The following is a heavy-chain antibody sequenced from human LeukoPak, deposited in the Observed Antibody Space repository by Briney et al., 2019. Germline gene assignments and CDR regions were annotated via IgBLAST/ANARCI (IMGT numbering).Heavy chain of an antibody. J-gene: IGHJ3*02. CDR2: IYYSGST. V-gene: IGHV4-30-4*08. Sequence: PSETLSLTCTVSGGSISSCDYYWSWTRQPPGKGLEWIGHIYYSGSTYYNPSLKSRVTISVDTSKNQFSLKLSSVTAADTAVYYCASSTSCYGRLCAFDIWGQGTMVTVSS. D-gene: IGHD2-2*01. CDR1: GGSISSCDYY. CDR3: ASSTSCYGRLCAFDI.